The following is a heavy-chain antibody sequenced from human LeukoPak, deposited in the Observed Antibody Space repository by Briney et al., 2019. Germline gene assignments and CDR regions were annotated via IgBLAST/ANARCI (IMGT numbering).Heavy chain of an antibody. Sequence: GGSLRLSCAASGFTFSSYGMHWVRQAPGKGLEWVAVISYDGSNKYYADSVKGRFTISRDNSKNTLYLQMNSLRAEDTAVYYCANDYDILTGPTGYWGQGTLVTVSS. CDR2: ISYDGSNK. J-gene: IGHJ4*02. D-gene: IGHD3-9*01. CDR3: ANDYDILTGPTGY. V-gene: IGHV3-30*18. CDR1: GFTFSSYG.